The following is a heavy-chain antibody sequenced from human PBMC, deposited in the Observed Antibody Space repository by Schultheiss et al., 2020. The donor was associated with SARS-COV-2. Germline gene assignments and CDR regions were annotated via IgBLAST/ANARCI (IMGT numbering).Heavy chain of an antibody. Sequence: GGSLRLSCAASGFTFSSYWMHWVRQAPGKGLVWVSRINSDGSSTSYADSVKGRFTISRDNAKNTLYLQMNRLRAEDTAIYYCAKDIGMSLPSAFDNWGQGTMVTVSS. CDR2: INSDGSST. V-gene: IGHV3-74*01. D-gene: IGHD2/OR15-2a*01. CDR1: GFTFSSYW. J-gene: IGHJ3*02. CDR3: AKDIGMSLPSAFDN.